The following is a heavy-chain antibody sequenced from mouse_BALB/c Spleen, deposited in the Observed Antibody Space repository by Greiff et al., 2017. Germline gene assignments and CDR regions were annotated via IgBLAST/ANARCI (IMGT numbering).Heavy chain of an antibody. J-gene: IGHJ4*01. Sequence: DVKLVESGGGLVQPGGSRKLSCAASGFTFSSFGMHWVRQAPEKGLEWVAYISSGSSTIYYADTVKGRFTISTDNPKNTLFLQMTSVRSEDTALYNCAIKDIYGYGYAMDYWGQGTSVTVSS. CDR2: ISSGSSTI. D-gene: IGHD2-14*01. CDR1: GFTFSSFG. CDR3: AIKDIYGYGYAMDY. V-gene: IGHV5-17*02.